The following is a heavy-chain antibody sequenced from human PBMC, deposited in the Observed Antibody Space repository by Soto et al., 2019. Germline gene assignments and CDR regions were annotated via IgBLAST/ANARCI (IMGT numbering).Heavy chain of an antibody. D-gene: IGHD5-12*01. J-gene: IGHJ3*02. Sequence: ASVKVSCKASGYTFTSYGISWVRQAPGQGLEWMGWISAYNGNTNYAQKLQGRVTMTTDTSTSTAYMELRSLRSDDTAVYYCARDRHIYSGYDRGDAFDIWGQGTMVTVSS. CDR2: ISAYNGNT. CDR3: ARDRHIYSGYDRGDAFDI. V-gene: IGHV1-18*01. CDR1: GYTFTSYG.